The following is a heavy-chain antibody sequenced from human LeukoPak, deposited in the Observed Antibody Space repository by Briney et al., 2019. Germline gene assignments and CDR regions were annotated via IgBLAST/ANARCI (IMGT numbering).Heavy chain of an antibody. Sequence: SETLSLTCTVSGGFISSNYWSWIRQPPGKGLEWIGYIYYSGSTNYNPSLKSRVTISVDTSKNQFSLKLSSVTAADTAVYYCARRYCSTTSCSGHNWFDPWGQGTLVTVSS. D-gene: IGHD2-2*01. V-gene: IGHV4-59*01. CDR1: GGFISSNY. CDR2: IYYSGST. CDR3: ARRYCSTTSCSGHNWFDP. J-gene: IGHJ5*02.